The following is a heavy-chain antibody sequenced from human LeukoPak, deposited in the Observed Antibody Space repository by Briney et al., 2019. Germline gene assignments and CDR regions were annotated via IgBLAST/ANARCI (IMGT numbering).Heavy chain of an antibody. J-gene: IGHJ5*02. V-gene: IGHV1-69*06. D-gene: IGHD6-13*01. CDR3: AREPHRRYSSLLGWFDP. Sequence: SVKVSRKASGGTFSSYAISWVRQAPGQGLEWMGGIIPIFGTANYAQKFQGRVTITADKSTSTAYMELSSLRSEDTAVYYCAREPHRRYSSLLGWFDPWGQGTLVTVSS. CDR1: GGTFSSYA. CDR2: IIPIFGTA.